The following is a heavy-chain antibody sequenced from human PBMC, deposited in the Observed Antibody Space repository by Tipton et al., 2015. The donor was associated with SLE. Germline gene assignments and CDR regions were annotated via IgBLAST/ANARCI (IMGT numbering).Heavy chain of an antibody. V-gene: IGHV3-9*01. J-gene: IGHJ4*02. D-gene: IGHD6-13*01. CDR3: AKDVEGRIAAAGALFES. CDR1: GFTFSSYA. CDR2: ISWNSDTL. Sequence: SLRLSCAASGFTFSSYAMSWVRQAPRKGLEWVSGISWNSDTLGYADSVKGRFTISRDNAKNSLYLQMNSLGAEDTALYYCAKDVEGRIAAAGALFESWGQGTLVTVSS.